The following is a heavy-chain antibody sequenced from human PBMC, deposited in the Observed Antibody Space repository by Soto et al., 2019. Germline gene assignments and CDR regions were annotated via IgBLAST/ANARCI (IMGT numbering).Heavy chain of an antibody. CDR2: INPGGGST. V-gene: IGHV1-46*01. CDR3: ATRSGTSRDYFDY. J-gene: IGHJ4*02. Sequence: ASVKVSCKASGYTFTSYYIHWVRQAPGQGLEWIGIINPGGGSTSNGQKFQGRVTMTRDTSTSTVYLELSSLRSEDTAVYYCATRSGTSRDYFDYWGQGTLVTVSS. CDR1: GYTFTSYY.